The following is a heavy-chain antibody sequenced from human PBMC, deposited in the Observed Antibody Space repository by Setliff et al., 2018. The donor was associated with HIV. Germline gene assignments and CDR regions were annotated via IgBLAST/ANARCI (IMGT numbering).Heavy chain of an antibody. D-gene: IGHD3-22*01. V-gene: IGHV1-2*04. Sequence: ASVKVSCKASGYTFTGYYIHWVRQAPGQGLEWMGWINPNSGDTNYAQKFEGWVNMTRDTSINTAHMYLTRVKSDDTAVYYCARDRRYYDSSGYWYNWFDPWGQGTLVTVSS. CDR3: ARDRRYYDSSGYWYNWFDP. CDR2: INPNSGDT. CDR1: GYTFTGYY. J-gene: IGHJ5*02.